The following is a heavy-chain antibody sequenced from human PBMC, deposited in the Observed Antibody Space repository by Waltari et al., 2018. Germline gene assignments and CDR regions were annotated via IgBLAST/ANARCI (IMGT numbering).Heavy chain of an antibody. CDR1: GFTVRPNH. CDR2: IYSGGTT. J-gene: IGHJ4*02. D-gene: IGHD6-19*01. CDR3: ARADSSGWYGFDY. V-gene: IGHV3-66*01. Sequence: EVQLVESGGSLVQPGGSLSLPCAVSGFTVRPNHVTWVRQVPGKGLEWLSVIYSGGTTFYADSVKDRFIVSRDNHKNTVYLQMNTLRPDDTAIYYCARADSSGWYGFDYWGQGTLVTVSS.